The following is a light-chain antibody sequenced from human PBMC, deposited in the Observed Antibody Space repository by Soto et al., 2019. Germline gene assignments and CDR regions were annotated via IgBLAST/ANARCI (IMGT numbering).Light chain of an antibody. CDR3: QQYKTYMYT. CDR1: QSIDSW. V-gene: IGKV1-5*03. Sequence: DIQMTQSPSTLSASVGDRVTITCRASQSIDSWLAWYQQKPGKAPKLLIYRASSLESGVPSRFSGSRSGTEFTLTISSLQTDEFATYYCQQYKTYMYTFAQGTKLEIK. J-gene: IGKJ2*01. CDR2: RAS.